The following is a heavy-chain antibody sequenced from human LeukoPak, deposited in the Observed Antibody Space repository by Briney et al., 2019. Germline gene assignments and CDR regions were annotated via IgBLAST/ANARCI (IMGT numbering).Heavy chain of an antibody. CDR3: ARGPNIVVVVAATLTSPYNWFDP. CDR1: GGSFSGYY. V-gene: IGHV4-34*01. CDR2: INHSGST. Sequence: SGTLSLTCAVYGGSFSGYYWSWIRQPPGKGLEWIGEINHSGSTNYNPSLKSRVTISVDTSKNQFSLKLSSVTAADTAVYYCARGPNIVVVVAATLTSPYNWFDPWGQGTLVTVSS. D-gene: IGHD2-15*01. J-gene: IGHJ5*02.